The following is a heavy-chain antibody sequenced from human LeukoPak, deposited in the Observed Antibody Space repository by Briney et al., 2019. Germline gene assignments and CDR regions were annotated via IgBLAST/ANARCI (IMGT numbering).Heavy chain of an antibody. Sequence: ASVKVSCKASGYTFTSYGISWVRQAPGQGLEWMGWISPNNGNTKYTQKLQGRVIMTTDSSTSTAYMEVRSLRSDDTAVYYCARATYYYASGMYKHPAEYLQHWGQGTLVTVSS. J-gene: IGHJ1*01. CDR2: ISPNNGNT. V-gene: IGHV1-18*01. CDR1: GYTFTSYG. CDR3: ARATYYYASGMYKHPAEYLQH. D-gene: IGHD3-10*01.